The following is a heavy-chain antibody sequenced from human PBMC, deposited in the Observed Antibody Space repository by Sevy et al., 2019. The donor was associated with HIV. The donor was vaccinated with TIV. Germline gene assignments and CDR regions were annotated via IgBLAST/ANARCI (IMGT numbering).Heavy chain of an antibody. CDR2: IKQDGSEK. V-gene: IGHV3-7*01. CDR3: ARVFGELFYYYYYYLDV. D-gene: IGHD3-10*01. Sequence: GGSLRLSCAASGFTFSSYWMSWVRQAPGKGLEWVANIKQDGSEKYYVDSVKGRFTISRVNAENSLYLQMNSLSAEDTAVYYCARVFGELFYYYYYYLDVWGKGTTVTVSS. CDR1: GFTFSSYW. J-gene: IGHJ6*03.